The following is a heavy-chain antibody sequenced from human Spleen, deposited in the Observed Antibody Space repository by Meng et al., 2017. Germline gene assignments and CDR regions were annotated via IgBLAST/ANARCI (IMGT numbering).Heavy chain of an antibody. Sequence: GESLKIPCAASGFTFNYYWMSRVRQAPGKGLKGVANINQDGCGKYYVDSVKGRFILSRDNYKNTLYQQMNSLRVENTAVYFCARDLSIELGSQVWYYSMDVWGQGTTVTVSS. CDR3: ARDLSIELGSQVWYYSMDV. D-gene: IGHD2-8*01. CDR1: GFTFNYYW. V-gene: IGHV3-7*01. CDR2: INQDGCGK. J-gene: IGHJ6*02.